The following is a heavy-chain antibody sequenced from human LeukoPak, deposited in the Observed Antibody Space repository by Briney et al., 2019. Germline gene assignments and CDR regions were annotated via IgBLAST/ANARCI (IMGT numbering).Heavy chain of an antibody. D-gene: IGHD5-18*01. J-gene: IGHJ4*02. V-gene: IGHV4-59*08. CDR1: GGSISSYY. Sequence: PSETLSLTCTVSGGSISSYYWSWIRQPPGRGLEWIGYIYYSGSTNYNPSLKSRVTISVDTSKNQSSLKLSSVTAADTAVYYCARTRGYSYGYFGYWGQGTLVTVSS. CDR2: IYYSGST. CDR3: ARTRGYSYGYFGY.